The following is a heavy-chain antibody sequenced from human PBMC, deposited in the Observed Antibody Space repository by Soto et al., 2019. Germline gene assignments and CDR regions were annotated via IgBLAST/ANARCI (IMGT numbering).Heavy chain of an antibody. D-gene: IGHD3-9*01. Sequence: KLVESGGGSVQPGRSLRLSFAPSGFTCSSYEMNWVRQAPGKGLEWVSYISVSGTMRFYADAVKGRFTISRDNTKKILYLQMNSLRAEDTALYYCATAGLTGTVWGQGTTVTVSS. CDR2: ISVSGTMR. J-gene: IGHJ6*02. CDR3: ATAGLTGTV. V-gene: IGHV3-48*03. CDR1: GFTCSSYE.